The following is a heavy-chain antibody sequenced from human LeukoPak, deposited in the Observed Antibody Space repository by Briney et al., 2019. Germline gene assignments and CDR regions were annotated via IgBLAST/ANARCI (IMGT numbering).Heavy chain of an antibody. CDR2: ISGTGSGT. V-gene: IGHV3-23*01. CDR1: EFGFRNYA. J-gene: IGHJ4*01. CDR3: VEDSRNRVANVNC. Sequence: GGSLRLSCAASEFGFRNYAMGWVRQPPGKGLEWVASISGTGSGTYYADSVKGRFTISRTNSKNETYLQMNSLRAEDTAVYYCVEDSRNRVANVNCWGHGTLVSISS. D-gene: IGHD2/OR15-2a*01.